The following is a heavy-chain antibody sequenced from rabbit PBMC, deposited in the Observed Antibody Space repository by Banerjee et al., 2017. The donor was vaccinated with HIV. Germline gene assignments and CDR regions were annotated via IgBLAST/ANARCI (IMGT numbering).Heavy chain of an antibody. Sequence: QEQLEESGGDLVKPEGSLTLTCTASGFSFSNKYVMCWVRQAPGKGPEWIGTIYAGSRGITDYASWVNGRFTISKTSSTTVTLQMTSLTAADTATYFCARDLAGVIGWNFGLWGPGTLVTVS. J-gene: IGHJ4*01. V-gene: IGHV1S45*01. CDR2: IYAGSRGIT. D-gene: IGHD4-1*01. CDR1: GFSFSNKYV. CDR3: ARDLAGVIGWNFGL.